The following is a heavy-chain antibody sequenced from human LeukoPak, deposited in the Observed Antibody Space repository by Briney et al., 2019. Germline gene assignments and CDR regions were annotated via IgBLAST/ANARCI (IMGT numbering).Heavy chain of an antibody. V-gene: IGHV4-39*07. CDR3: ARDQRYYDFWSGPAGI. CDR2: IYYSGST. D-gene: IGHD3-3*01. CDR1: GGSISSSSYY. Sequence: PSETLSLTCTVSGGSISSSSYYWGWIRQPPGKGLEWIGSIYYSGSTYYNPSLKSRVTISVDTSKNQFSLKLSSVTAADTAVYYCARDQRYYDFWSGPAGIWGQGTMVTVSS. J-gene: IGHJ3*02.